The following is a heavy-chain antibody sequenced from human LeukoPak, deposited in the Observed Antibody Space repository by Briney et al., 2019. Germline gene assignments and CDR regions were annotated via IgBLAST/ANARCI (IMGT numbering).Heavy chain of an antibody. CDR1: GYSISSGYY. J-gene: IGHJ4*02. V-gene: IGHV4-38-2*01. D-gene: IGHD2-2*01. CDR3: ARHARHAPFDY. CDR2: SYHSVST. Sequence: SETLSLTCAVSGYSISSGYYWGWIRQPPGKGLEWIGSSYHSVSTYYNPPLKSRVTISVDTSKNPFSLKLSSVNAADTAVYYCARHARHAPFDYWGQGTLVTVSS.